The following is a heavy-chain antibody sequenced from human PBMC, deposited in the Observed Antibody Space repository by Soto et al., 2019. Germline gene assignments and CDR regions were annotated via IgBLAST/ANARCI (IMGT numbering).Heavy chain of an antibody. Sequence: LSETLSLTCIVSGCSITSYYWTWTRQPPGKGLEWIGCIYNGGSTNYNPSLKSRVTISVDTSKNQFSLKLSSVTAADTAVYYCARDDSERPATYWGQGTLVTVSS. D-gene: IGHD3-10*01. V-gene: IGHV4-59*01. CDR1: GCSITSYY. CDR2: IYNGGST. CDR3: ARDDSERPATY. J-gene: IGHJ4*02.